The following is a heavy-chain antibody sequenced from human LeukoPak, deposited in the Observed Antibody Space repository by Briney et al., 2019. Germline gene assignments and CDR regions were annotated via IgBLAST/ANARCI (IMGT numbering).Heavy chain of an antibody. J-gene: IGHJ6*03. V-gene: IGHV3-20*04. D-gene: IGHD4-17*01. Sequence: GGSLRLSCAASGFTFDDYGMTWVRQAPGKGLEWVSSINWNGDSTGYADSVKGRFTISRDNAKNSLYLQMNSLRAEDTALYYCARTTVTDSYHYYYMDVWGTGTTVTVSS. CDR3: ARTTVTDSYHYYYMDV. CDR2: INWNGDST. CDR1: GFTFDDYG.